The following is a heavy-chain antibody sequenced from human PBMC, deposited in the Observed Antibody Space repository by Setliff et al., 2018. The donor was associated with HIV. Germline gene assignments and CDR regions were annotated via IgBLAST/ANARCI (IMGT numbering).Heavy chain of an antibody. CDR3: TPLDY. D-gene: IGHD2-15*01. CDR2: ISNDGSNK. V-gene: IGHV3-30*01. Sequence: GGSLRFSCAASGFTFSRSAVHWVRQAPGKGLEWVAVISNDGSNKFYADSVKGRLTISRDNSKNTVYLQMNSLRTEDTALYYCTPLDYWGQGTLVTVS. J-gene: IGHJ4*02. CDR1: GFTFSRSA.